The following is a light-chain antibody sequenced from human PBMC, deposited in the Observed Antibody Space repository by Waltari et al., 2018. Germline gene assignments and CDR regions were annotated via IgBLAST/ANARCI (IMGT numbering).Light chain of an antibody. J-gene: IGKJ4*01. CDR2: DTS. V-gene: IGKV1-9*01. Sequence: DIQLTQSPSLLSASVGDRVTITCRASQAINGYLAWYQVRPGRAPKLLIYDTSTLQSGVPSRFSGSESGTEFTLTISSLQPEDLATYFCLQYYSDPLTFGGGTTVEIK. CDR1: QAINGY. CDR3: LQYYSDPLT.